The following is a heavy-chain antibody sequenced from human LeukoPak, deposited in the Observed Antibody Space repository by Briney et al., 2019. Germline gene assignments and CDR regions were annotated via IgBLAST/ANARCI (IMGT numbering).Heavy chain of an antibody. CDR2: ISAYNGDT. Sequence: ASVKVSCKASGYTFTNYGITWVRQAPGQGLEWMGWISAYNGDTHYAQKLQGRVAMTTDTSTRTVYMELRSLRHDDTAVYYYARALDLGSRGYYYFDYHYYYMDVWGKGTTVAVSS. D-gene: IGHD3-22*01. CDR3: ARALDLGSRGYYYFDYHYYYMDV. CDR1: GYTFTNYG. J-gene: IGHJ6*03. V-gene: IGHV1-18*01.